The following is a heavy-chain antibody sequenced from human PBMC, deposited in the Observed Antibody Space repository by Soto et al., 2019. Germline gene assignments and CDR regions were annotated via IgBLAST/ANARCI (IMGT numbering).Heavy chain of an antibody. V-gene: IGHV3-48*02. CDR3: ARDQSSYYDSSGYYYSYYFDY. CDR2: ISSSSSTI. J-gene: IGHJ4*02. D-gene: IGHD3-22*01. CDR1: GFTFSGYS. Sequence: GWSLILSCAASGFTFSGYSMNWVRQAPGKGLEWVSYISSSSSTIYYADSVKGRFTISRDNAKNSLYLQMNSLRDEDTAVYYCARDQSSYYDSSGYYYSYYFDYWGQGNLVTV.